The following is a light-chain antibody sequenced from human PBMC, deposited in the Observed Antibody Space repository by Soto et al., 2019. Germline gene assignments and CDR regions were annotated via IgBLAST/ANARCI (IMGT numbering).Light chain of an antibody. V-gene: IGKV1-5*03. J-gene: IGKJ4*01. Sequence: DIQMTQSPSTLSASVGDTVTITCRASQTINNWLAWYQQKPGKVPNLLIHTASNLESGVSSRFNGSGSGTDFTLTVSSLQPDDSGTYYCQQYNSYPLTFGGGTKVDNK. CDR2: TAS. CDR1: QTINNW. CDR3: QQYNSYPLT.